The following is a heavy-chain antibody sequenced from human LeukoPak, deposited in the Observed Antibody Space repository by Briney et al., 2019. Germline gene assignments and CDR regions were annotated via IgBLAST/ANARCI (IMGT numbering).Heavy chain of an antibody. D-gene: IGHD3-10*01. CDR2: IRNKANSYTT. J-gene: IGHJ3*01. V-gene: IGHV3-72*01. CDR3: ARVGSLVFDF. Sequence: PGGSLRLSCAASGFTFSSYAMSWARQAPGKGLEWVGRIRNKANSYTTEYAASVKGRFTISRDDSKNSLYLQMNSLKTEDTAVYYCARVGSLVFDFWGQGTLVTVSS. CDR1: GFTFSSYA.